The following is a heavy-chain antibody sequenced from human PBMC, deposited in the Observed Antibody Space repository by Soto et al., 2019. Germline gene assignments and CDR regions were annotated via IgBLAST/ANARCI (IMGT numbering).Heavy chain of an antibody. J-gene: IGHJ4*02. V-gene: IGHV5-51*01. CDR1: GYSFTSYW. CDR2: IYPGDSDT. CDR3: ARESEDLTSNLDY. Sequence: PGESLKISCKGSGYSFTSYWIGWVRQMPGKGLEWMGIIYPGDSDTRYSPSFQGQVTISADKSISTAYLQWSSLRAEDTAVYYCARESEDLTSNLDYWGQGTLVTVSS.